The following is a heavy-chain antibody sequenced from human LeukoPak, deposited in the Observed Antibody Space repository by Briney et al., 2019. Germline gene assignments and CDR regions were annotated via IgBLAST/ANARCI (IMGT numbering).Heavy chain of an antibody. V-gene: IGHV3-7*01. CDR1: AFTFSNYW. CDR3: ARDRGHSGYELYDY. Sequence: PGRSLRPSWAAAAFTFSNYWTGWVRQPPGKGLGWVANIKQDGSEIYSVDSVKGPFTITRDTARDSLYLQMNNLRAEDTGVSYCARDRGHSGYELYDYWGQGTLVTVSS. CDR2: IKQDGSEI. D-gene: IGHD5-12*01. J-gene: IGHJ4*02.